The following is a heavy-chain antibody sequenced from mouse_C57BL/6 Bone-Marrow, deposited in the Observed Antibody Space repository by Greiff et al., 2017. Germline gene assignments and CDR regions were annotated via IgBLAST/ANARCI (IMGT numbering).Heavy chain of an antibody. V-gene: IGHV1-82*01. Sequence: QVQLQQSGPELVKPGASVKISCKASGYAFSSSWMNWVKQRPGKGLEWIGRIYPGDGDTNYNGKFKGKATLTADKSSSTAYMQLSSLTSEDSAVYFCAREGDFYYVTGNWFAYWGQGTLVTVSA. D-gene: IGHD4-1*01. CDR2: IYPGDGDT. J-gene: IGHJ3*01. CDR1: GYAFSSSW. CDR3: AREGDFYYVTGNWFAY.